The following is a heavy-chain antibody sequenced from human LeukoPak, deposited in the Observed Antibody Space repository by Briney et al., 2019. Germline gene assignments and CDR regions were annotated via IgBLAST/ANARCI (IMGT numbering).Heavy chain of an antibody. D-gene: IGHD2-8*01. V-gene: IGHV4-34*01. CDR1: GGSFSGYY. J-gene: IGHJ3*02. CDR2: INHSGST. Sequence: SETLSLTCAVYGGSFSGYYWSWIRQPPGKGLEWIGEINHSGSTNYNPSLKSRVTISVDTSKNQFSLKLTSVTAADTAVFYCARHAWYCTSGICNGAFDIWGQGTMVTVSS. CDR3: ARHAWYCTSGICNGAFDI.